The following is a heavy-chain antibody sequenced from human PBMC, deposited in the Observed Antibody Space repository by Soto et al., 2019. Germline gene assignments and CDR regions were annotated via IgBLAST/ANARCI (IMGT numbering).Heavy chain of an antibody. D-gene: IGHD3-10*01. J-gene: IGHJ4*02. CDR1: GSSITSGDYH. CDR3: AGFGVGDRDDK. CDR2: ISHSETT. V-gene: IGHV4-30-4*01. Sequence: PSETLSLTCSVSGSSITSGDYHWTWIRQAPGKGLEWIGYISHSETTYYSPALKNRISISSDCSMNQFSLRLNSVTAADTAVYFCAGFGVGDRDDKWGQGTLVTV.